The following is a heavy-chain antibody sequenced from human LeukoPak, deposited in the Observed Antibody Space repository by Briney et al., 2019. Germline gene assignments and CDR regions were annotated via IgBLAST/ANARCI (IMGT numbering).Heavy chain of an antibody. CDR3: ARHCSGGSCSSWGDAFDI. D-gene: IGHD2-15*01. CDR2: IKQDGSEK. CDR1: GFTFSSYW. V-gene: IGHV3-7*01. J-gene: IGHJ3*02. Sequence: TGGSLRLSCAASGFTFSSYWMSWVRQAPGKGREWVANIKQDGSEKYYVDSVKGRFTISRDNAKNSLYLQMNSLRAEDTAVYYCARHCSGGSCSSWGDAFDIWGQGTMVTVSS.